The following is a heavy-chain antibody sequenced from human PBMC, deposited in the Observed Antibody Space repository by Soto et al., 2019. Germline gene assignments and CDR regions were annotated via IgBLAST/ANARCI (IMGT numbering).Heavy chain of an antibody. CDR1: GYTFTSYA. V-gene: IGHV1-3*01. D-gene: IGHD6-13*01. CDR3: ARDLHSYSSSWANDAFDI. Sequence: GASVKVSCKASGYTFTSYAMHWVRQAPGQRLEWMGWINAGNGNTKYSQKFQGRVTITRDTSASTAYMELSSLRSEDTAVYYCARDLHSYSSSWANDAFDIWGQGTMVTVSS. CDR2: INAGNGNT. J-gene: IGHJ3*02.